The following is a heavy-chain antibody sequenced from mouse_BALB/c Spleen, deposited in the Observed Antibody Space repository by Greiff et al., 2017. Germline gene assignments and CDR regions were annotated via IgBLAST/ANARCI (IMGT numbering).Heavy chain of an antibody. CDR1: GFTFSSYG. Sequence: EVQVVESGGGLVQPGGSLKLSCAASGFTFSSYGMSWVRQTPDKRLELVATINSNGGSTYYPDSVKGRFTISRDNAKNTLYLQMSSLKSEDTAMYYCARDSLGPCDYWGQGTTLTVSA. CDR3: ARDSLGPCDY. J-gene: IGHJ2*01. CDR2: INSNGGST. D-gene: IGHD4-1*01. V-gene: IGHV5-6-3*01.